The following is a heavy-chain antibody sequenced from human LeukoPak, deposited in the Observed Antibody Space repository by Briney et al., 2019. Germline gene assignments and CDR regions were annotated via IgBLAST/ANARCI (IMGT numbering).Heavy chain of an antibody. CDR2: ITSSSYI. J-gene: IGHJ4*02. CDR3: ARVAPGNGYSDY. Sequence: GGSLTLSCAASGFTFSTYSMNWVRQPPGKGLEWVSSITSSSYIYYADSVKGRFTVSRDNAKNSLYLQMHSLRAEDTAVYYCARVAPGNGYSDYWGQGTLVTVSS. D-gene: IGHD6-13*01. CDR1: GFTFSTYS. V-gene: IGHV3-21*01.